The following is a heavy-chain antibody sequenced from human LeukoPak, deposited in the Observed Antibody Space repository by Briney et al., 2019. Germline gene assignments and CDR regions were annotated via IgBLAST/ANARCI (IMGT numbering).Heavy chain of an antibody. Sequence: GASVKVSCKASGYTFTGYYMHWVRQAPGQGLEWMGWINPNSGGTNYAQKFQGRVTMTRDTSISTAYMELSRLRSDDTAVYYCARVIYYGSGSSDAFDIWGQGTMVTVSS. CDR1: GYTFTGYY. D-gene: IGHD3-10*01. V-gene: IGHV1-2*02. CDR3: ARVIYYGSGSSDAFDI. CDR2: INPNSGGT. J-gene: IGHJ3*02.